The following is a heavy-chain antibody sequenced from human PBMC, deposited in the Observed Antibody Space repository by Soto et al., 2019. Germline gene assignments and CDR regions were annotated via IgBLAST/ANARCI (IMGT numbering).Heavy chain of an antibody. CDR2: MNPNSGNT. Sequence: QVQLVQSGAEVKKPGASVKVSCKASGYTFTSYDINWVRQATGQGLEWMGWMNPNSGNTGYAQKFQGRVTMTRNTSISTAYMELSSLRSEDTAVYCCARQRVVLMVYAINPDDAFDIWGQGTMVTVSS. CDR1: GYTFTSYD. V-gene: IGHV1-8*01. CDR3: ARQRVVLMVYAINPDDAFDI. D-gene: IGHD2-8*01. J-gene: IGHJ3*02.